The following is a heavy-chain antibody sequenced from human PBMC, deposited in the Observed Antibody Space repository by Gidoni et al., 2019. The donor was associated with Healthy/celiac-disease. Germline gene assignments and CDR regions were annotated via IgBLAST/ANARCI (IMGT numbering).Heavy chain of an antibody. CDR2: IDYSGST. CDR1: GGSIRSGGYY. J-gene: IGHJ4*02. V-gene: IGHV4-31*03. Sequence: QVQLQESGPGLVKPSQTLSLTCTVSGGSIRSGGYYWSWIRQHPGTGLEWIGYIDYSGSTYYNPSLKSRVTISVDTSKNQFSLKLSWVTAADTAVYYCARWSTPASGPSIAARYFDYWGQGTLVTVSS. CDR3: ARWSTPASGPSIAARYFDY. D-gene: IGHD6-6*01.